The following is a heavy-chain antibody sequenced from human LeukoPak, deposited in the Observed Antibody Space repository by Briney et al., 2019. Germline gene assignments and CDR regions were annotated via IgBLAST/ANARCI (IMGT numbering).Heavy chain of an antibody. CDR3: AREAEANDY. V-gene: IGHV3-30-3*01. CDR2: ISYDGCNK. Sequence: GRSLRLSCAASGFTFSSYALHWVRQAPGKGLEWVAVISYDGCNKYYADSVKGRFTISRQNSKNTLYLQMNSLRAEDTAVYYCAREAEANDYWGQGTLVTVSS. D-gene: IGHD1-26*01. CDR1: GFTFSSYA. J-gene: IGHJ4*02.